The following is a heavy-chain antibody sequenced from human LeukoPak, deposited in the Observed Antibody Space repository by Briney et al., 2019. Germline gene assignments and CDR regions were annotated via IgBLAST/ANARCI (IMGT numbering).Heavy chain of an antibody. D-gene: IGHD6-19*01. CDR2: ISYDGSNK. V-gene: IGHV3-30*18. CDR3: AKDHGAVAGALDY. J-gene: IGHJ4*02. Sequence: GGSLRLSCAASGFTFSSYGMHWVRQAPGKGLEWVAVISYDGSNKYYADSVKGRFTISRDNSKNTLYLQMNSLRAEDTAVYYCAKDHGAVAGALDYWGQGTLVTVSS. CDR1: GFTFSSYG.